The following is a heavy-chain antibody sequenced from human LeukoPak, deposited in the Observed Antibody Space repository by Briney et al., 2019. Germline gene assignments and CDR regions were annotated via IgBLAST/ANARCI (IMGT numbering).Heavy chain of an antibody. CDR3: ARDDDSSGYPDY. CDR1: GGSISSYY. D-gene: IGHD3-22*01. Sequence: SETLSLTCTVSGGSISSYYWSWIRQPPGKGLEWIGYIYTSGSTNYNPSLKSRVTMSVDTSKNQFSLKLSSVTAADTAVYYCARDDDSSGYPDYWGQGTLVTVSS. J-gene: IGHJ4*02. CDR2: IYTSGST. V-gene: IGHV4-4*09.